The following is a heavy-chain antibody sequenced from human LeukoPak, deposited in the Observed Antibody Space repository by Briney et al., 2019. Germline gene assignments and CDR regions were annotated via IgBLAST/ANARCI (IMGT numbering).Heavy chain of an antibody. J-gene: IGHJ4*02. CDR2: IKRNTQGATT. Sequence: GGSLRLSCAISGFTFNLAWMSWVGQAPGKGLEWVGRIKRNTQGATTDYAAAVKGRFTISRDDSKNTLYLQMNSLEIEDTGVYYCTTHPGYESYWGQGTLVTVSS. D-gene: IGHD2-15*01. CDR3: TTHPGYESY. V-gene: IGHV3-15*01. CDR1: GFTFNLAW.